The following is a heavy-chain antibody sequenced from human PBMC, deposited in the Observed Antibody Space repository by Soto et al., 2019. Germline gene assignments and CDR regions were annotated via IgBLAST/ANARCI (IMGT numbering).Heavy chain of an antibody. CDR2: IYYSGST. CDR3: ARNNGLQNYYGMDV. D-gene: IGHD1-1*01. J-gene: IGHJ6*02. CDR1: GGSISSYY. Sequence: SETLSLTCTVSGGSISSYYWSWIRQPPGKGLEWIGYIYYSGSTNYNPSLKSRVTISVDTSKNQFSLKLSSVTAADTAVYYCARNNGLQNYYGMDVWGQGTTVTVSS. V-gene: IGHV4-59*01.